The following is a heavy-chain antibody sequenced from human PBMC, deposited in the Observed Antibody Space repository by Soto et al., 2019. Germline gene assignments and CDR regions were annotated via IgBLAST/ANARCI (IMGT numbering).Heavy chain of an antibody. J-gene: IGHJ4*02. CDR1: GGSISSYY. V-gene: IGHV4-59*12. Sequence: SETLSLTCTVSGGSISSYYWSWIRQPPGKGLEWIGYIYYSGSTNYNPSLKSRVTISEDTSKNQFSLKLSSVTAADTAVYYCASATRGYSYGNDYWGQGTLVTVSS. CDR2: IYYSGST. CDR3: ASATRGYSYGNDY. D-gene: IGHD5-18*01.